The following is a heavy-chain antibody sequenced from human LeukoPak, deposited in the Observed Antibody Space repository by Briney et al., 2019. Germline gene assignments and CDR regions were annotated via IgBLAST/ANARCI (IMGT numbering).Heavy chain of an antibody. Sequence: PSETLSLTCTVSGGSISSYCWCWIPQPPGKGLEWIGYIYYSGSTNYNPSLKSRVTISVDTSKNQFSLRLYSVTAADTAVYFCARGYSSGWYYFDYWAQGTLVTVSS. CDR1: GGSISSYC. V-gene: IGHV4-59*08. CDR2: IYYSGST. CDR3: ARGYSSGWYYFDY. D-gene: IGHD6-19*01. J-gene: IGHJ4*02.